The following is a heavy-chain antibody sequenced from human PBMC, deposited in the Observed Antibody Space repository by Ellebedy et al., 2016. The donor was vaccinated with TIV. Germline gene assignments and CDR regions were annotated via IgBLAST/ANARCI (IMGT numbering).Heavy chain of an antibody. D-gene: IGHD6-13*01. CDR1: GFTFSSYS. V-gene: IGHV3-48*02. Sequence: GESLKISCAASGFTFSSYSMHWVRQAPGKGLEWVSYISKTSSAIYYAESVKGRFTVSRDNAKNSLYLQMNSLRHEDTAVYYCARGPWQPNWFDPWGQGTLVTVSS. CDR3: ARGPWQPNWFDP. J-gene: IGHJ5*02. CDR2: ISKTSSAI.